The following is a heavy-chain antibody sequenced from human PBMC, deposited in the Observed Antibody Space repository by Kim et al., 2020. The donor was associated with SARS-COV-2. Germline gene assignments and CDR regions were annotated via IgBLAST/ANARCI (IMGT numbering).Heavy chain of an antibody. CDR1: GFTFGDYA. J-gene: IGHJ4*02. CDR2: ISWNSGSI. CDR3: AKDISRLASSSSWYGGY. V-gene: IGHV3-9*01. D-gene: IGHD6-13*01. Sequence: GGSLRLSCAASGFTFGDYAMHWVRQAPGKGLEWVSGISWNSGSIGYADSVKGRFTISRDNAKNSLYLQMNSLRAEDTALYYCAKDISRLASSSSWYGGYWGQGTLVTVSS.